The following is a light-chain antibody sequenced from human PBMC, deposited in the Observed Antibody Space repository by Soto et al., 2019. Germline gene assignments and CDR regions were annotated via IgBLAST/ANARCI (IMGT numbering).Light chain of an antibody. V-gene: IGLV2-14*01. J-gene: IGLJ2*01. CDR1: SSDVGDYYY. CDR3: SSYTRSSTLI. Sequence: QSALTQPASVSGSPGQSITISCSGTSSDVGDYYYVSWYQQHPGKAPKLLIYGVTDRPSGVYHRFSGSRSDSTASLTISGLQAEDEDDYYSSSYTRSSTLIFGGGTKLTVL. CDR2: GVT.